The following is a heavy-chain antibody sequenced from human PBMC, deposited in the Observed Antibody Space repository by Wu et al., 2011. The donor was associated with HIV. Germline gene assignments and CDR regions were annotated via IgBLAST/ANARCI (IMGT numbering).Heavy chain of an antibody. CDR3: ARETNIVARRMDYFYYMDV. J-gene: IGHJ6*03. CDR2: IIPIFGTT. V-gene: IGHV1-69*05. D-gene: IGHD6-6*01. Sequence: QVQLVQSGAEVKKPGSSVKVSCKASGGTFSSYAIRWVRQAPGQGLEWMGGIIPIFGTTNYAQKFQGRVTITTDESTSTASMELSSLRSEDTAVYYCARETNIVARRMDYFYYMDVWGKGTTVTVSS. CDR1: GGTFSSYA.